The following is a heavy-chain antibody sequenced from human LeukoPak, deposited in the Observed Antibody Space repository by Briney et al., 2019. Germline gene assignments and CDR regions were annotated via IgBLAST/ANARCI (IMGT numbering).Heavy chain of an antibody. J-gene: IGHJ5*02. V-gene: IGHV3-20*04. CDR2: INWNGGST. D-gene: IGHD3-9*01. Sequence: GGSLRLSCAPSGFSFDDYGMSWVRHAPGKGLEWVSGINWNGGSTGYADSVKGRFTISRDNAKNSLYLQMNTLRAQDSALYYCTRTGLGDRLGNGLDAWGQGTQVPVSS. CDR3: TRTGLGDRLGNGLDA. CDR1: GFSFDDYG.